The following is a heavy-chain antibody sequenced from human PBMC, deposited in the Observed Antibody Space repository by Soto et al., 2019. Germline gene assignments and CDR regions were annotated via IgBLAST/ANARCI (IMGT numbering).Heavy chain of an antibody. Sequence: PSETVSLTCTVSGGSISSGDYYWSWIRQPPGKGLEWIGYIYYSGSTYYNPSLKSRVTISVDTSKNQFSLKLSSVTAADTAVYYCAREIAGSGINWFDPWGQGTLVTVSS. D-gene: IGHD1-26*01. J-gene: IGHJ5*02. CDR3: AREIAGSGINWFDP. CDR2: IYYSGST. V-gene: IGHV4-30-4*01. CDR1: GGSISSGDYY.